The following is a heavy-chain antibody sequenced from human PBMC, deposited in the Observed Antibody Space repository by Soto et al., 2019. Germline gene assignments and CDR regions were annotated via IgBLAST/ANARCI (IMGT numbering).Heavy chain of an antibody. J-gene: IGHJ6*03. Sequence: QVQLQQWGAGLLKPSETQSLTCAVYGGSFSGYYWSWIRQPPGKGLEWIGEINHSGSTNYNPSLKSRVTISVDTSKNQFSLKLSSVTAADTAVYYCARASRYCSGGSCYRTLYYYYYMDVWGKGTTVTVSS. V-gene: IGHV4-34*01. CDR2: INHSGST. CDR1: GGSFSGYY. CDR3: ARASRYCSGGSCYRTLYYYYYMDV. D-gene: IGHD2-15*01.